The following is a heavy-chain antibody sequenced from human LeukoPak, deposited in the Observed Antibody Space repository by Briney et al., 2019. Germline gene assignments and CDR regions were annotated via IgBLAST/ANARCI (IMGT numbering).Heavy chain of an antibody. CDR1: GYTFTSYG. D-gene: IGHD3-9*01. CDR3: ARATLYYDILTRYSYYFDY. V-gene: IGHV1-3*03. Sequence: ASVKVSCKASGYTFTSYGISWVRQAPGQRLEWMGWINTGNGNTKYSQEFQGRVTITRDTSASTAYMELSSLRSEDMAVYYCARATLYYDILTRYSYYFDYWGQGTLVTVSS. J-gene: IGHJ4*02. CDR2: INTGNGNT.